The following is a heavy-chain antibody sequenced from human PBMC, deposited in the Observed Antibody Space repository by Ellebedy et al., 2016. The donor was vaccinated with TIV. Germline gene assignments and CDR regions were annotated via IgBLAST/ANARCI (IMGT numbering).Heavy chain of an antibody. Sequence: GESLKISXAASGFTFSSYAMHWVRQAPGKGLEWVAVISYDGSNKYYADSVKGRFTISRDNSKNTLYLQMNSLRAEDTAVYYCARIVGATQGDYWGQGTLVTVSS. D-gene: IGHD1-26*01. CDR3: ARIVGATQGDY. V-gene: IGHV3-30-3*01. J-gene: IGHJ4*02. CDR2: ISYDGSNK. CDR1: GFTFSSYA.